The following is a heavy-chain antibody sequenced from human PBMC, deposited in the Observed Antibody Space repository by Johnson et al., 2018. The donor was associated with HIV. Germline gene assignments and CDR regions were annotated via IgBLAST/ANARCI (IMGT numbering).Heavy chain of an antibody. CDR2: ISWNSGSI. CDR3: ARVRTGDSSGYHDAFDI. CDR1: GFTFSSYT. D-gene: IGHD3-22*01. J-gene: IGHJ3*02. V-gene: IGHV3-23*04. Sequence: VQLVESGGGVVHPGKSLRLSCVGSGFTFSSYTMHWVRQAPGKGLEWVSGISWNSGSIGYADSVKGRFTISRDNSKNTFYLQMNSLRAEDTAVYYCARVRTGDSSGYHDAFDIWGQGTMVTVSS.